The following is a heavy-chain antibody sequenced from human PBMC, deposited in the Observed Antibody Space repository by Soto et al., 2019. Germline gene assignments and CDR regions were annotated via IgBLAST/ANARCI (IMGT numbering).Heavy chain of an antibody. D-gene: IGHD3-22*01. CDR3: ARDPGAYDSSGYYSY. V-gene: IGHV3-33*01. CDR1: GFTFSSYG. J-gene: IGHJ4*02. CDR2: IWYDGSNK. Sequence: PGGSLRLSCAASGFTFSSYGMHWVRQAPGKGLEWVAVIWYDGSNKYYADSVKGRFTISRDNSKNTLYLQMNSLRAEDTAVYYCARDPGAYDSSGYYSYWGQGTLVTVSS.